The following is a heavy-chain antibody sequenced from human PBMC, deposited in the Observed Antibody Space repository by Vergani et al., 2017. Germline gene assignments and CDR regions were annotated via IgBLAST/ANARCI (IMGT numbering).Heavy chain of an antibody. CDR1: GFTFNHYA. CDR3: AKANPRNSGYDYLYYYHAMDV. J-gene: IGHJ6*02. D-gene: IGHD5-12*01. CDR2: ISGSGGST. Sequence: EVQLLESGGDLVQPGGSLRLSCAASGFTFNHYAMNWVRQAPGKGLEWVSGISGSGGSTYYAGSVKGRFTISRDSSKNTLYLQMNSLNAGDTAVYYCAKANPRNSGYDYLYYYHAMDVGGQGTTVTVSS. V-gene: IGHV3-23*01.